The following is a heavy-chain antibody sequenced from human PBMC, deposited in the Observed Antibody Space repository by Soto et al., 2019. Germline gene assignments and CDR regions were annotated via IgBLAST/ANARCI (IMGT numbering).Heavy chain of an antibody. CDR1: GYTFSDYY. D-gene: IGHD3-3*01. CDR2: IDTSGTKI. Sequence: PGGSLRLSCAASGYTFSDYYMSWIRQAPGKGLEWISYIDTSGTKIYYADAVKCRFTITRDNAKNSLYLEMNSLRDEDTAVYYCATHYDLWRGYLSTVTYWRQGTLVTVSS. J-gene: IGHJ4*02. CDR3: ATHYDLWRGYLSTVTY. V-gene: IGHV3-11*01.